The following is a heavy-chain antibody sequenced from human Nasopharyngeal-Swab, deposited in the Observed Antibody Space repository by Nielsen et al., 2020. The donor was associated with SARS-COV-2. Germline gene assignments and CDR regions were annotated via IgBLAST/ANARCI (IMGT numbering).Heavy chain of an antibody. J-gene: IGHJ4*01. Sequence: SLKISCAASGFTFDDYAMHWVRQAPGKGLEWVSGISWDSVTIGYADSLKGRISISRDNAKNALYLQMNSLRPEDTARYYCVKGVAVVWGHLNDWGRGTLVTVSS. V-gene: IGHV3-9*01. CDR1: GFTFDDYA. D-gene: IGHD7-27*01. CDR2: ISWDSVTI. CDR3: VKGVAVVWGHLND.